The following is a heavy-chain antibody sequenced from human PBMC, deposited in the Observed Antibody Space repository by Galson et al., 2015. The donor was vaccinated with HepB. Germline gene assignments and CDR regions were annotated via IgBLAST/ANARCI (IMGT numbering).Heavy chain of an antibody. D-gene: IGHD5-18*01. J-gene: IGHJ4*02. CDR3: ARGDTAMVGYFDY. V-gene: IGHV4-59*01. CDR1: GGSISSYY. Sequence: ETLSLTCTVSGGSISSYYWSWIRQPPGKGLEWIGYIYYSGSTNYNPSLKSRVTISVDTSKNQFSLKLSSVTAADTAVYYCARGDTAMVGYFDYWGQGTLVTVSS. CDR2: IYYSGST.